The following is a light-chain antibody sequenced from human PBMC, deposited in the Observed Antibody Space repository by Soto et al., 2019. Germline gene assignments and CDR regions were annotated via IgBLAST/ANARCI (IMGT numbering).Light chain of an antibody. Sequence: IVLTQLPGTLSLSPGERATLSCRASQSVSSNYLAWYQQRPGQPPNLLIFGASNRAPGIPDRFSGSGSGTDFTLTISRLEPEDFAVYDCQQYGSSIKTFGQVTKVDIK. J-gene: IGKJ1*01. V-gene: IGKV3-20*01. CDR1: QSVSSNY. CDR3: QQYGSSIKT. CDR2: GAS.